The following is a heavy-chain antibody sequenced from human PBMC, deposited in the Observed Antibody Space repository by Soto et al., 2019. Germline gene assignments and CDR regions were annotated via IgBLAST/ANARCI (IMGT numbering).Heavy chain of an antibody. CDR2: ISFDGNDQ. CDR3: ARVLLPGAALWQEYLQF. Sequence: QELLVESGGGLVQPGRSLRLSCAASGVTFSNYALHWVRQAPGKGLDWVAAISFDGNDQYYADSVKGRFTVSRDNSRNTLFLQMYSLRGDDTAVYYCARVLLPGAALWQEYLQFRGQGTLFTVSS. V-gene: IGHV3-30-3*01. J-gene: IGHJ1*01. D-gene: IGHD6-25*01. CDR1: GVTFSNYA.